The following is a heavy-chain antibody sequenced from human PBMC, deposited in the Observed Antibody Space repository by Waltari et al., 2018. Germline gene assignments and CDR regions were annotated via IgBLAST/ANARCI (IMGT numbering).Heavy chain of an antibody. V-gene: IGHV4-59*01. CDR3: AGGDFWSGWTSFDY. CDR2: IYYSGST. CDR1: VGSISSYY. Sequence: QVQLQESGPGLVKPSETLSLTYTVSVGSISSYYWSWIRQPPGKGLEWIGYIYYSGSTNYNPSLKSRVTISVDTSKNQFSLKLSSVTAADTAVYYCAGGDFWSGWTSFDYWGQGTLVTVSS. J-gene: IGHJ4*02. D-gene: IGHD3-3*01.